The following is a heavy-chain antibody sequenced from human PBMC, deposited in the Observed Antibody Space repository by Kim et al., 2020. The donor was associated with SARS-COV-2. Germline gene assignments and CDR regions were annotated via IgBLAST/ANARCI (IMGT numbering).Heavy chain of an antibody. CDR3: ANAWIPDY. CDR1: GFTFSSYG. CDR2: ISYDGSNK. Sequence: GGSLRLSCAASGFTFSSYGMHWVRQAPGKGLEWVAVISYDGSNKYYADSVKGRFTISRDNSKNTLYLQMNSLRAEDTAVYYCANAWIPDYWGQGTLVTVSS. J-gene: IGHJ4*02. D-gene: IGHD5-18*01. V-gene: IGHV3-30*18.